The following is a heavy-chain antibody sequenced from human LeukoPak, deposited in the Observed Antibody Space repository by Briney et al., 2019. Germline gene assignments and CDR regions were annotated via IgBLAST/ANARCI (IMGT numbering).Heavy chain of an antibody. CDR2: ISYSGSA. CDR1: GGSISSSSYY. J-gene: IGHJ4*02. D-gene: IGHD3-10*01. CDR3: ARGTYYYGSGSYLDY. Sequence: SETLSLTCTVSGGSISSSSYYWGWIRQSPGKGLEWIGSISYSGSAYYNPSLKSRLTISVDTSKNQFSLKLSSVTAADTAVYYCARGTYYYGSGSYLDYWGQGTLVTVSS. V-gene: IGHV4-39*07.